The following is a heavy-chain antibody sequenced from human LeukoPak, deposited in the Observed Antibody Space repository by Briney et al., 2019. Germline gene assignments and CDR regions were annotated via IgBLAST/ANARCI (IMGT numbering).Heavy chain of an antibody. CDR2: VILIFGSP. V-gene: IGHV1-69*06. CDR1: GGTFSSYA. Sequence: TVKLSCKASGGTFSSYANSWVRQAPGPGHELMGGVILIFGSPNYEQKFQNRVTITADKSSNTAYMELSSLRSEDPAVYYSARGGGYCSGGSCYSYFDYWGQGTLVTVSS. J-gene: IGHJ4*02. D-gene: IGHD2-15*01. CDR3: ARGGGYCSGGSCYSYFDY.